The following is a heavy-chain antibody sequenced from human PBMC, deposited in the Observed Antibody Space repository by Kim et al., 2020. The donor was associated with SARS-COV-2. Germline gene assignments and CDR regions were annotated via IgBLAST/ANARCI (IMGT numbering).Heavy chain of an antibody. V-gene: IGHV1-69*13. CDR2: IIPIFGTA. D-gene: IGHD1-26*01. CDR3: ARGGRWELQSIWDYYYYGMDV. Sequence: SVKVSCKASGGTFSSYAISWVRQAPGQGLEWMGGIIPIFGTANYAQKFQGRVTITADESTSTAYMELSSLRSEDTAVYYCARGGRWELQSIWDYYYYGMDVWGQGTTVTVSS. J-gene: IGHJ6*02. CDR1: GGTFSSYA.